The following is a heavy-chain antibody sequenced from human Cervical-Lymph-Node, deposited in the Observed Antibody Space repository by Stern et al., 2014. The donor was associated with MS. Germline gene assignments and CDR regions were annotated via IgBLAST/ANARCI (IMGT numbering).Heavy chain of an antibody. CDR1: GGSLRSYY. D-gene: IGHD2-15*01. J-gene: IGHJ4*02. V-gene: IGHV4-59*01. CDR2: LYKTGSV. CDR3: AREGEYCSGSRCYPFLDY. Sequence: VQLVESGPGLVKPSETLSLTCTVSGGSLRSYYWNWIRQAPGQGLAWLGFLYKTGSVNYNPSLASRVAMSVDTSKNQFSLTVSPVTAADTAVYYCAREGEYCSGSRCYPFLDYWGQGTLVTVSS.